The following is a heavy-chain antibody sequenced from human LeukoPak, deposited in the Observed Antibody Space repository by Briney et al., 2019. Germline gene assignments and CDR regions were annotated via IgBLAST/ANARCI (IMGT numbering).Heavy chain of an antibody. CDR1: GYSFTSYW. Sequence: HGESLKISCKGSGYSFTSYWIGRVRQMPGKGLEWMGIIYPGDSDIRYSPSFQGQVTISADKSISTAYLQWCSLKASGTAMYYCARQFGGNSEFDYWGQGTLVTVSS. CDR2: IYPGDSDI. J-gene: IGHJ4*02. D-gene: IGHD4-23*01. CDR3: ARQFGGNSEFDY. V-gene: IGHV5-51*01.